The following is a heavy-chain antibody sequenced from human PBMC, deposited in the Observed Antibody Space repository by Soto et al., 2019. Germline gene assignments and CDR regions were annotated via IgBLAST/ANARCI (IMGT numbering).Heavy chain of an antibody. D-gene: IGHD6-6*01. V-gene: IGHV1-2*04. CDR2: INPNSGGT. Sequence: QVPLVQSGAEVKKPGASVKVSCKASGYTFTGYYMHWVRQAPGQGLEWMGWINPNSGGTNYAQKFQGWVTMTRDTSISTAYMELSRLRSDDTAVYYCARDLAGSSSSYYYYGMDVWGQGTTVTVSS. CDR3: ARDLAGSSSSYYYYGMDV. J-gene: IGHJ6*02. CDR1: GYTFTGYY.